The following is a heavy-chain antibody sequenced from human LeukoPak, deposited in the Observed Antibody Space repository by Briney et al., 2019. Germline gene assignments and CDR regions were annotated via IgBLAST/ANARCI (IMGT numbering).Heavy chain of an antibody. Sequence: GGSLRLSCAASGFTFGAYTINWVRQAPGKGLEWVSAIGTAGDTYYPGSVKGRFTISRENAKNSLYLQMNSLRAEDTAVYYCARDRLLAADDYYYYGMDVWGQGTTVTVSS. J-gene: IGHJ6*02. CDR1: GFTFGAYT. CDR2: IGTAGDT. D-gene: IGHD3-22*01. V-gene: IGHV3-13*01. CDR3: ARDRLLAADDYYYYGMDV.